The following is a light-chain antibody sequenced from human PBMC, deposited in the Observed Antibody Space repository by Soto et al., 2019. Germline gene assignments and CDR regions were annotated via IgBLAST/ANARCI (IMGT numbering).Light chain of an antibody. CDR1: SSDVGGYNY. V-gene: IGLV2-8*01. CDR3: SSYAGSNNYV. J-gene: IGLJ1*01. Sequence: QSALTQPPSASGSPGQSVTISCTGTSSDVGGYNYVSLYQQHPGKAPKLMIYEVSKRPSGVPDRFSGSKSGNTASLTVSGRQDEDEADYYCSSYAGSNNYVFGTGTKVTVL. CDR2: EVS.